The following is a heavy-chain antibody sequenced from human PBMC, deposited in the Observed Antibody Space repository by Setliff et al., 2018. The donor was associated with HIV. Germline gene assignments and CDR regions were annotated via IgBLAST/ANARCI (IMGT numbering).Heavy chain of an antibody. Sequence: ASVKVSCKASGYTFTGYFLHWVRQAPGQGLEYMGWISPNSGSTNYAQKFQGRVTMTRDTSINTVYLEVNGLKSDDTAVYYCARDYIHVFDIWGQGTMVTVSS. J-gene: IGHJ3*02. V-gene: IGHV1-2*02. CDR1: GYTFTGYF. CDR3: ARDYIHVFDI. CDR2: ISPNSGST.